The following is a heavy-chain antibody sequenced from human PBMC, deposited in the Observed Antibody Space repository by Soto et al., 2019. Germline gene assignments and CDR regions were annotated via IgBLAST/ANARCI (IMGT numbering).Heavy chain of an antibody. J-gene: IGHJ4*02. V-gene: IGHV3-23*01. CDR2: ISATTGNT. CDR1: GFKFSIYS. Sequence: EVRLSESGGGLVQPGESLRLSCEASGFKFSIYSMIWVRQAPGKGLEWVSGISATTGNTYYTNSVKGRFTISRDNFENTLFLQMYNLIAEDTALYYCAIDSDGGFWGQGTLVTVSS. CDR3: AIDSDGGF. D-gene: IGHD2-15*01.